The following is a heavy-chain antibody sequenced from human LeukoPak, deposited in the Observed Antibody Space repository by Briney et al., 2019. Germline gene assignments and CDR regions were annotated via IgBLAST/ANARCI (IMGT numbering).Heavy chain of an antibody. V-gene: IGHV1-2*02. Sequence: RASVQVTCKASGYTFDENHIHWVRQAPGQGPEWMGWINPKSGATDSAQQFQGRLTMTRDTSIGTASMDLSGLRLDDTGIYYCARAGDESTGHSHSLHLWGQGNMVTVSS. J-gene: IGHJ3*01. CDR2: INPKSGAT. CDR1: GYTFDENH. D-gene: IGHD2-8*02. CDR3: ARAGDESTGHSHSLHL.